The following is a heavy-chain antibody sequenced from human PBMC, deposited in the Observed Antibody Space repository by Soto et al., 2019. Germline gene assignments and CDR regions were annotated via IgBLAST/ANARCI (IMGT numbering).Heavy chain of an antibody. V-gene: IGHV3-48*02. Sequence: EVQLVESGGGLVQPGGSLRLTCVASGFTFSTYTMNWVRQAPGKGLEWVSYITTSAAVIYYADSVKGRFTISRDNAQNSLYLQMDSLRDEDTAVYYCATDRYCSGSTCYSEMNYWGQGTLVTVSS. J-gene: IGHJ4*02. D-gene: IGHD2-2*01. CDR1: GFTFSTYT. CDR3: ATDRYCSGSTCYSEMNY. CDR2: ITTSAAVI.